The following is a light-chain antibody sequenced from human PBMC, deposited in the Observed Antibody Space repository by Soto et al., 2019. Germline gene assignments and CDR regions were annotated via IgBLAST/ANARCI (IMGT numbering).Light chain of an antibody. J-gene: IGKJ1*01. V-gene: IGKV3-15*01. Sequence: IVMTQSPATLSVSPGERVTLSCRVSQSVRSNLAWYQQRPGRAPRLLIYGASSRATGIPARFSGSGSGAEFTLTISSLQSEDFAVYSCQHYNNWPPWTFGQGTKVDIK. CDR1: QSVRSN. CDR2: GAS. CDR3: QHYNNWPPWT.